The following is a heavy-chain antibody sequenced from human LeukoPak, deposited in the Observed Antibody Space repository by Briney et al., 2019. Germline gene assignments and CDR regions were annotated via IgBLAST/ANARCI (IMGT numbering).Heavy chain of an antibody. V-gene: IGHV3-21*01. Sequence: PGGSLRLSCAASGFTFSSYYMNWVRQAPGKGLEWVSSISRTTNYTYYTDSVKGRFTISRDNAKNSLYLQMNSLTAEDTAVYYCATNPYGGHYFDYWGQGTLVTVSS. J-gene: IGHJ4*02. D-gene: IGHD4-23*01. CDR2: ISRTTNYT. CDR3: ATNPYGGHYFDY. CDR1: GFTFSSYY.